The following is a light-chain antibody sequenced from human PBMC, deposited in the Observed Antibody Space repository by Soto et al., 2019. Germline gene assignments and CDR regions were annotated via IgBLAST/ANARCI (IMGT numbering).Light chain of an antibody. CDR1: QSVSSY. Sequence: EIVLTQSPATLSLSPGERATLSCRASQSVSSYLAWYPQKPCQAPRLLIYDASNRATGIPARFSGSGSGTDFTLTISSLEPEDFAVYYCQQRSNWPSLTFGGGTKVDIK. J-gene: IGKJ4*01. V-gene: IGKV3-11*01. CDR3: QQRSNWPSLT. CDR2: DAS.